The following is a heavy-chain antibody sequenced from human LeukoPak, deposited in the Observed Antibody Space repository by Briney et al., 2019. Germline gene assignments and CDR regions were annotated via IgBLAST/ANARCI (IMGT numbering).Heavy chain of an antibody. CDR2: INHSGST. CDR1: GGSISSYY. J-gene: IGHJ4*02. D-gene: IGHD3-10*01. V-gene: IGHV4-34*01. Sequence: PSETLSLTCTVSGGSISSYYWSWIRQPPGKGLEWIGEINHSGSTNYNPSLKSRVTISVDTSKNQFSLKLSSVTAADTAVYYCARDLVRAHYFDYWGQGTLVTVSS. CDR3: ARDLVRAHYFDY.